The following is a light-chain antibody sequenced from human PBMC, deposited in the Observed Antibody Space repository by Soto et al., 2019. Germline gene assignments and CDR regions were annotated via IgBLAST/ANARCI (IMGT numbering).Light chain of an antibody. Sequence: DIPMTQSPSALSASIGDRVTLTCRASQSLTGRLAWYQQKPSRHPKLLIYDVSILESGVPSRFSGSESGTDFTLTISSLRPEDVATFYCQQYKVYPYTFGQGTRLDI. CDR1: QSLTGR. J-gene: IGKJ2*01. V-gene: IGKV1-5*01. CDR2: DVS. CDR3: QQYKVYPYT.